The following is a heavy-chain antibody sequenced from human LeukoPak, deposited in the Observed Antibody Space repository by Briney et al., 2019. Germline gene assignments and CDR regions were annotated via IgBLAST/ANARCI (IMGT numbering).Heavy chain of an antibody. D-gene: IGHD4-17*01. J-gene: IGHJ2*01. V-gene: IGHV5-51*01. CDR3: ARQTTVTTRYWYFDL. CDR2: IYPGDSDT. CDR1: GSSFTSYW. Sequence: GASLQISCKGSGSSFTSYWIGWVRQLPGKGLEWMGIIYPGDSDTRYSPSFQGQVTISADKSISTAYLQWSSLKASDTAMYYCARQTTVTTRYWYFDLWGRGTLVTVSS.